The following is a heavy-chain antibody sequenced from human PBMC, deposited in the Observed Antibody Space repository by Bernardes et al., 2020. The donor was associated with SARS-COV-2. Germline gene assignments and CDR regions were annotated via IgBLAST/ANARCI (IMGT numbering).Heavy chain of an antibody. CDR2: VWDDGSIK. Sequence: GGSPRLFCSAFGIPFRNYFMPLGPPGSAKGLEWGGIVWDDGSIKHYADSVKGRFTISRDNSKNTLYLQMNSLRADDTAVFYCARGPSDNWNAGNWFDPWGQGTLVTVSS. CDR1: GIPFRNYF. D-gene: IGHD1-20*01. CDR3: ARGPSDNWNAGNWFDP. V-gene: IGHV3-33*01. J-gene: IGHJ5*02.